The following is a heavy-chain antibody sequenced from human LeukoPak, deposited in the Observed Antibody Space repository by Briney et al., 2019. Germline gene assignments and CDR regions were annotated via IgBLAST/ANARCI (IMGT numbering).Heavy chain of an antibody. Sequence: SETLSLTCTVSGGSISSYYWSWIRQPPGKGLEWIGEINRSGSTNYNPSLKSRVTISVDTSKNQFSLKLSSVTAADTAVYYCARRSGYSVKSRLGPWGQGTRVTVSS. D-gene: IGHD5/OR15-5a*01. CDR3: ARRSGYSVKSRLGP. CDR2: INRSGST. V-gene: IGHV4-34*01. CDR1: GGSISSYY. J-gene: IGHJ5*02.